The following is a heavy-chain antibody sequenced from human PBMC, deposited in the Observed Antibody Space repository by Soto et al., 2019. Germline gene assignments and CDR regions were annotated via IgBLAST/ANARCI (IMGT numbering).Heavy chain of an antibody. Sequence: GASVKVSCKASGYTFTSYGISWVRQAPGQGLEWMGWISAYNGNTNYAQKLQGRVTMTTDTSTSTAYMELRSLRSDDTAVYYCAREGQNSCRSTSCYFFSGYYYGMDVWGQGTTVTVSS. D-gene: IGHD2-2*01. CDR1: GYTFTSYG. CDR3: AREGQNSCRSTSCYFFSGYYYGMDV. CDR2: ISAYNGNT. V-gene: IGHV1-18*04. J-gene: IGHJ6*02.